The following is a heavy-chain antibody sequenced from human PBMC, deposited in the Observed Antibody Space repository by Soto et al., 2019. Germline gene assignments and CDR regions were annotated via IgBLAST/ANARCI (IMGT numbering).Heavy chain of an antibody. Sequence: GAALKISGKGSGGSFNNAWVAWVRQMPGKGLEWMGIIYPGDSETRYSPSFLGQVTISADKSINTAYLQWSSLKASDTAVYYCASAHGLPENYWGQGTLVTVSS. CDR2: IYPGDSET. CDR3: ASAHGLPENY. CDR1: GGSFNNAW. J-gene: IGHJ4*02. D-gene: IGHD2-2*01. V-gene: IGHV5-51*01.